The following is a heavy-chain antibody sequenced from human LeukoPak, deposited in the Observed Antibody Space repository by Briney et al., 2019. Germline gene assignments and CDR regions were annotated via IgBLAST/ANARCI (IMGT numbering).Heavy chain of an antibody. CDR1: GGSISSGGYS. CDR2: IYHSGST. V-gene: IGHV4-30-2*01. J-gene: IGHJ6*02. D-gene: IGHD2-2*01. CDR3: VSSQPLIPARNYYYYYGMDV. Sequence: SETLSLTCAVSGGSISSGGYSWSWIRQPPGKGLEWIGYIYHSGSTYYNPSLKSRVTMSVDRSKNQFSLKLSSVTAADTAVYYCVSSQPLIPARNYYYYYGMDVWGQGTTVTVSS.